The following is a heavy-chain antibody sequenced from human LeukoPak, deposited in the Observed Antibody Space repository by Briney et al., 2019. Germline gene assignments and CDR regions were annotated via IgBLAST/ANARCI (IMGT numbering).Heavy chain of an antibody. CDR2: IYYSGST. J-gene: IGHJ4*02. Sequence: SETLSLTCTVSGGSISSYYWSWIRQPPGKGLEWIGYIYYSGSTNYNPSLKSRVTISVDTSKNQFSLKLSSVTAADTAVYYCARGSGYNYYSDYWGQGTLVTVSS. CDR1: GGSISSYY. CDR3: ARGSGYNYYSDY. V-gene: IGHV4-59*01. D-gene: IGHD5-18*01.